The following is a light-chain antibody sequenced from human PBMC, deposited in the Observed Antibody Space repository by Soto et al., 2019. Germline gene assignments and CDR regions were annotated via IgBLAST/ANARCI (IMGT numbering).Light chain of an antibody. Sequence: IQMTQSPSSVSASVGDRVIITCRASQAFGTLLAWYQQKRGKAPKLLIYGISTLQGGVPSRFSGSESGADFTLTISSVQPEDSATYYCQQAATFPLTFGGGTDVEI. V-gene: IGKV1-12*01. CDR2: GIS. CDR1: QAFGTL. CDR3: QQAATFPLT. J-gene: IGKJ4*01.